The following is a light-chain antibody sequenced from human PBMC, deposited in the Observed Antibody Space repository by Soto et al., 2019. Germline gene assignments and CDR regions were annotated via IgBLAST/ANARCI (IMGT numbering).Light chain of an antibody. CDR2: SND. Sequence: QAVVTQPPSASGTPGQRVTISCSGSSSNIGSNTVHWYQHLPGTAPRLLIYSNDQRPSGIPARFSASKSGTSASLAISGLQSEDEADYYCGTWADSLNVVYVFGTGTKMTVL. V-gene: IGLV1-44*01. CDR1: SSNIGSNT. J-gene: IGLJ1*01. CDR3: GTWADSLNVVYV.